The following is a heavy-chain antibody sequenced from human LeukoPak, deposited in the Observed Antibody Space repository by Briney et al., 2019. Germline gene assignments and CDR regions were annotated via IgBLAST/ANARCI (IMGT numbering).Heavy chain of an antibody. Sequence: SETLSLTCTVSGGSISSSSYYWGWIRQPPGKGLEWIGSIYHSGSTYYNPSLKSRVTISVDTSKNQFSLKLSSVTAADTAVYYCARLPTYYDFWSGYYYFDYWGQGTLVTVSS. CDR3: ARLPTYYDFWSGYYYFDY. CDR2: IYHSGST. V-gene: IGHV4-39*07. D-gene: IGHD3-3*01. J-gene: IGHJ4*02. CDR1: GGSISSSSYY.